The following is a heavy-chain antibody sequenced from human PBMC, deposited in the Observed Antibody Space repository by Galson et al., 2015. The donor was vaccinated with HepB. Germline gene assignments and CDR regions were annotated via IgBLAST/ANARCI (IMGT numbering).Heavy chain of an antibody. CDR1: GYTFTKHD. Sequence: SVKVSCKASGYTFTKHDISWVRQAPGQGLEWMAYISTYNDNTNYAQNLQGRVTVTTDTSTSTAYMELRSLRSDDTAIYYCAREGDSSGFCPLDCGGQGTLVTVSS. V-gene: IGHV1-18*01. J-gene: IGHJ4*02. D-gene: IGHD3-22*01. CDR3: AREGDSSGFCPLDC. CDR2: ISTYNDNT.